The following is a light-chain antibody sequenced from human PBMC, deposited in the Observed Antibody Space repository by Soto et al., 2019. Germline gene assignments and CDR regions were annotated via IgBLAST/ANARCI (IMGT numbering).Light chain of an antibody. Sequence: DIQLTQSPSSLSASVGYRVTITCRASQSIRSYLNWYQQKPGKAPKLLIYAASSLQTGVSSRFSGSGSGTDFTLTISNLKPEDFATYYCQQTSSTPTFGGGTKV. CDR3: QQTSSTPT. V-gene: IGKV1-39*01. CDR2: AAS. J-gene: IGKJ4*01. CDR1: QSIRSY.